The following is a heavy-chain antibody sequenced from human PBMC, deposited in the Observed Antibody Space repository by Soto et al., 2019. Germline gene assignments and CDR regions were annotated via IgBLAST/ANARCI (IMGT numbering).Heavy chain of an antibody. D-gene: IGHD4-17*01. CDR2: IWYDGSNK. CDR1: GFTFSGYG. V-gene: IGHV3-33*01. CDR3: ARDLSGDYGALDT. Sequence: GGSLRLSCAPSGFTFSGYGVHCIRQAPGKGLEWVAVIWYDGSNKVYADSVKGRFTISRDNSKNTLYLQMNSLRAEDTAVYYCARDLSGDYGALDTWGQGTMVTVSS. J-gene: IGHJ3*02.